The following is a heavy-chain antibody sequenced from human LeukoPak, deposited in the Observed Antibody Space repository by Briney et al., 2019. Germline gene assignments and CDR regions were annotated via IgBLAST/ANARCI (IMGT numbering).Heavy chain of an antibody. J-gene: IGHJ3*02. V-gene: IGHV4-59*08. CDR3: ARHWTGGWYETFDI. CDR1: DGSISSYY. CDR2: VYYSGST. D-gene: IGHD6-19*01. Sequence: PSETLSLTCTVSDGSISSYYWSWIRQPPGKGREWIGYVYYSGSTNYNLSLKSRVTISVDTSKNQFSLKLSSVTAADTAVYYCARHWTGGWYETFDIWGQGTMVTVSS.